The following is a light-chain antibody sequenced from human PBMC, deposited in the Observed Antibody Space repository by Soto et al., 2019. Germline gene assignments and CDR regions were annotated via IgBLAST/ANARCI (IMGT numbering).Light chain of an antibody. J-gene: IGLJ3*02. CDR2: SST. Sequence: QSVLTQPPSASGTPGQRVTISCSGSKSNIGSYSVNWYQQFPGAAPKLLIYSSTHRPSGVPDRFSGSKSGTSASLAISGLQSEHEADYYCSSYAGSNTLRVFGGGTKLTVL. V-gene: IGLV1-44*01. CDR1: KSNIGSYS. CDR3: SSYAGSNTLRV.